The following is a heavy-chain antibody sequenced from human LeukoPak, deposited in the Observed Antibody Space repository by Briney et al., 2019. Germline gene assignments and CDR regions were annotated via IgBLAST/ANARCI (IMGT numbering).Heavy chain of an antibody. V-gene: IGHV3-33*01. CDR2: IWYDGSNK. CDR3: ARGSWRLRSWDYFDY. D-gene: IGHD6-25*01. CDR1: GFTFSTYG. Sequence: GGSLRLSCAASGFTFSTYGMHWVRQAPGKGLEWVAVIWYDGSNKYYADSVKGRFTISRDNSKNTLYLQMNGLRAEDTAVYYCARGSWRLRSWDYFDYWGQGTLVTVSS. J-gene: IGHJ4*02.